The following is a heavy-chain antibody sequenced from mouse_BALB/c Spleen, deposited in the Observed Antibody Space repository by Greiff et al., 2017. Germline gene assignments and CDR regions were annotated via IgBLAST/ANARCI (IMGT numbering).Heavy chain of an antibody. CDR1: GFTFSDYY. Sequence: EVQLMESGGGLVKPGGSLKLSCAASGFTFSDYYMYWVRQTPEKRLEWVATISDGGSYTYYPDSVKGRFTISRDNAKNNLYLQMSSLKSEDTAMYYCARDSYGYDDYWGQGTTLTVSS. D-gene: IGHD2-2*01. V-gene: IGHV5-4*02. CDR3: ARDSYGYDDY. J-gene: IGHJ2*01. CDR2: ISDGGSYT.